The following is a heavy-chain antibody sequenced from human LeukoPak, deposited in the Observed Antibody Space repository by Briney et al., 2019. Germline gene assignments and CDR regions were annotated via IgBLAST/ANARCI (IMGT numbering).Heavy chain of an antibody. J-gene: IGHJ4*02. CDR2: ISYDGSNK. D-gene: IGHD2-2*01. Sequence: PGGSLRLSCAASGFTFSSYAMHWVRQAPGKGLEWVAVISYDGSNKYYADSVKGRFTISRDNSKNTLYLQMNSLRAEDTAVYYCASEIGYCSSTSCYFDYWGQGTLVTVSS. V-gene: IGHV3-30*04. CDR3: ASEIGYCSSTSCYFDY. CDR1: GFTFSSYA.